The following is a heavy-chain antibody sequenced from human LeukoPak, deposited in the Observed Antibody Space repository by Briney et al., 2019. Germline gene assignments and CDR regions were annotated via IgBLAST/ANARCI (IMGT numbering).Heavy chain of an antibody. CDR3: AAHLYGGDIVFDY. V-gene: IGHV3-48*03. J-gene: IGHJ4*02. CDR1: GFTFSNYD. D-gene: IGHD2-21*02. CDR2: ISSSGRTI. Sequence: GGSLRLSCAASGFTFSNYDMNWVRQAPGKGLEWVSYISSSGRTIYYADFVKGRFTISRDNAKNSLFLQMNSLRAEDTAVYFCAAHLYGGDIVFDYWGQGTLVTVSS.